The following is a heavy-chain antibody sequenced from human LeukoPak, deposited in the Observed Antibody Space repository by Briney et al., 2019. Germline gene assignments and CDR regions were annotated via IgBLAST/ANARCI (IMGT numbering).Heavy chain of an antibody. CDR1: GLTFSSHG. D-gene: IGHD3-10*01. J-gene: IGHJ4*02. Sequence: GGSLRLSCAASGLTFSSHGFHWVRQAPGKELEWVALIWSGGSAIYPDSVKGRFSISRDDSKNTLHLQMNSLRAEDTAVYYCAKGLTANYFGSGRLFEYWGQGALVTVSS. V-gene: IGHV3-33*06. CDR2: IWSGGSAI. CDR3: AKGLTANYFGSGRLFEY.